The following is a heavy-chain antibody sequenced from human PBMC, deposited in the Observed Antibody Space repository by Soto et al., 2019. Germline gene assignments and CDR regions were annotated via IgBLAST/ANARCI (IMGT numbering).Heavy chain of an antibody. CDR2: IYYSGST. D-gene: IGHD3-3*01. J-gene: IGHJ5*02. CDR1: GGSISSGGYY. V-gene: IGHV4-31*03. CDR3: ARGCSYYDFWSGYFDGRFDP. Sequence: QVQLQESGPGLVKPSQTLSLTCTVSGGSISSGGYYWSWIRQHQGKGLEWIGYIYYSGSTYYNPYLKRRVTISVDTSKNQFSLKLSSVTAADTAVYYCARGCSYYDFWSGYFDGRFDPCGQGTLVTVSS.